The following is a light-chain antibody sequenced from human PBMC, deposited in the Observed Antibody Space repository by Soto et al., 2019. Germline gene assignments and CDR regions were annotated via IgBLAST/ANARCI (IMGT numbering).Light chain of an antibody. V-gene: IGLV2-23*02. Sequence: QSALTQPPSVSGSPGQSITISCTGTSSDVGSYNLVSWYQQHPGKAPKLMIYEDTKRPSGVSNRFSGSKSGNTASLTISGLQAEDEADYYCCSYAGSSTFVVFGGGTKLTVL. CDR3: CSYAGSSTFVV. CDR2: EDT. J-gene: IGLJ2*01. CDR1: SSDVGSYNL.